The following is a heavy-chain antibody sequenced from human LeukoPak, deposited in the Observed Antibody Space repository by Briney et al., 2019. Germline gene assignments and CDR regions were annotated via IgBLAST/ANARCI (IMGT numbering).Heavy chain of an antibody. V-gene: IGHV4-34*01. Sequence: SETLSLTCAVYGGSFSGYYWSWIRQPPGKGLERIGEINHSGSTNYNPFLKSRVTISVDTSKNQFSLKLSSVTAADTAVYYCARGKPRKDFDYWGQGTLVTVSS. CDR1: GGSFSGYY. CDR3: ARGKPRKDFDY. J-gene: IGHJ4*02. CDR2: INHSGST.